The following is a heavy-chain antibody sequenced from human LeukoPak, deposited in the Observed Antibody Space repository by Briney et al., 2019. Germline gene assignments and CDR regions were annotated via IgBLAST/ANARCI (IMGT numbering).Heavy chain of an antibody. CDR3: AKGGGQQLVFFDY. D-gene: IGHD6-13*01. Sequence: AXGKGLEWVSAISGSGGSTYYADSVKGRFTISRDNSKNTLYLQINSLRAEDTAVYYCAKGGGQQLVFFDYWGQGTLVTVSS. V-gene: IGHV3-23*01. J-gene: IGHJ4*02. CDR2: ISGSGGST.